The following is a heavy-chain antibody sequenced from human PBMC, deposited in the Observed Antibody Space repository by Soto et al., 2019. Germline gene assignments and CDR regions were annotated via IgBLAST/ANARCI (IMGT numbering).Heavy chain of an antibody. J-gene: IGHJ4*02. CDR1: GFPFSSYA. CDR2: LAGGGTMT. Sequence: GGSLRLSXAASGFPFSSYAMAWVRQAPGKGLEWVSALAGGGTMTYYADSVKGRFTISRDNSKNRLYLQMTSLWAEDTAMYYCAKGWAYSNYYFDSWGQGTLVTVSS. D-gene: IGHD4-4*01. CDR3: AKGWAYSNYYFDS. V-gene: IGHV3-23*01.